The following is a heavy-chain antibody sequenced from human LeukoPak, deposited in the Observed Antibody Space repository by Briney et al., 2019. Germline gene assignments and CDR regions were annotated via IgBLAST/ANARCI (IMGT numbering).Heavy chain of an antibody. V-gene: IGHV3-23*01. CDR3: AKDGQYSTGWYFDY. Sequence: RPGGSLRLSCAASGFTLRSYAMTWVRQAPGKGLEWVSGISGSGGSTYYADSVKGRFTLSRDNSKNTLYLQMNSLRAEDTAVYYCAKDGQYSTGWYFDYWGQGTLVTVSS. CDR2: ISGSGGST. CDR1: GFTLRSYA. D-gene: IGHD6-19*01. J-gene: IGHJ4*02.